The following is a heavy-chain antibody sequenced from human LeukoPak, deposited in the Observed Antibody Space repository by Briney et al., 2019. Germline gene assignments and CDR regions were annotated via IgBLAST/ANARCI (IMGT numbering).Heavy chain of an antibody. V-gene: IGHV4-59*12. CDR2: IYYSGST. CDR3: ARSGVSSSWSAFDY. D-gene: IGHD6-13*01. CDR1: GGSISSYY. Sequence: PSETLSLTCTVSGGSISSYYWSWIRQPPGKGLEWIGYIYYSGSTNYNPSLKSRVTISVDTSKNQFSLKLSSVTAADTAVCYCARSGVSSSWSAFDYWGQGTLVTVSS. J-gene: IGHJ4*02.